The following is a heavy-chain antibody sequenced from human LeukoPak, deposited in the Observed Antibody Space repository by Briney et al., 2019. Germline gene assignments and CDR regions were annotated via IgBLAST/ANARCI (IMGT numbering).Heavy chain of an antibody. Sequence: GGSLRLSCAASGFTVSSNYMSWVRQAPGKGLEWVSVIYSGGNTYYADSVKGRFTISRDNSKNTLYLQMNSLRAEDTAVYYCATLTWYYYFDYWGQGTLVTVSS. J-gene: IGHJ4*02. D-gene: IGHD6-13*01. CDR1: GFTVSSNY. V-gene: IGHV3-53*01. CDR2: IYSGGNT. CDR3: ATLTWYYYFDY.